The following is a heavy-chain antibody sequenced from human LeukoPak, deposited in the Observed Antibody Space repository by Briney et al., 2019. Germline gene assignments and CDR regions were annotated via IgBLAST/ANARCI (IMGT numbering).Heavy chain of an antibody. CDR2: IHYSGST. V-gene: IGHV4-59*01. Sequence: PSGTLSLTCIVSGGSISGNYWSWIRQPPGKGLEWIGYIHYSGSTNYNPSLESRVTISVDMSKNQFSLKLSSVTAADTAVYCCAGGHDDYGAPWFFDYWGQGTLVTVSS. CDR3: AGGHDDYGAPWFFDY. D-gene: IGHD4-17*01. CDR1: GGSISGNY. J-gene: IGHJ4*02.